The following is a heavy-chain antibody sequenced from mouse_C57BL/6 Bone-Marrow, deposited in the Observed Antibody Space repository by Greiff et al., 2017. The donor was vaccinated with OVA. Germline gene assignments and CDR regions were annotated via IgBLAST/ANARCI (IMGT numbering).Heavy chain of an antibody. V-gene: IGHV5-6*01. CDR3: ARHKGY. CDR2: ISSGGSYT. Sequence: EVQLQQSGGDLVKPGGSLKLSCAASGFTFSSYGMSWVRQTPDKRLEWVATISSGGSYTYYPDSVKGRFTISRDNAKNTLYLQMSSLKSEDTAMYYCARHKGYWGQGTTLTVSS. CDR1: GFTFSSYG. J-gene: IGHJ2*01.